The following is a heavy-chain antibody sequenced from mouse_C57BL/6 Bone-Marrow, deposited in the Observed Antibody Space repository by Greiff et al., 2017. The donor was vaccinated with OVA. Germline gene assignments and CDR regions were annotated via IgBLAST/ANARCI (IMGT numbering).Heavy chain of an antibody. Sequence: EVMLVESGGGLVQPGGSLKLSCAASGFTFSDYYMYWVRQTPEKRLEWVAYISNGGGSTYYPDTVKGRFTISRDNAKNTPYLQLSRLKSENTAMYYCARRRYTGYFDVWGTGTTVTVSS. J-gene: IGHJ1*03. D-gene: IGHD2-12*01. V-gene: IGHV5-12*01. CDR2: ISNGGGST. CDR1: GFTFSDYY. CDR3: ARRRYTGYFDV.